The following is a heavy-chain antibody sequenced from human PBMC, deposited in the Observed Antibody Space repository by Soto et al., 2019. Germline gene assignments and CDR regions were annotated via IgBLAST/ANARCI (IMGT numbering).Heavy chain of an antibody. Sequence: QVQLVQSGAEVKKPGASVKVSCKASGYTFTGYYMHWVRQAPGQGLEWMGWINPNSGGTNYAQKCQGWVTMTRDTSISTAYMELSRLRSDDTAVYYCARGTQLELLLDAFDIWGQGTMVTVSS. V-gene: IGHV1-2*04. J-gene: IGHJ3*02. D-gene: IGHD1-1*01. CDR3: ARGTQLELLLDAFDI. CDR1: GYTFTGYY. CDR2: INPNSGGT.